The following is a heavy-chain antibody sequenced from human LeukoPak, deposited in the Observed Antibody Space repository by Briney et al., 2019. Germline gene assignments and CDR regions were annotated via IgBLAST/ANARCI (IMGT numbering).Heavy chain of an antibody. V-gene: IGHV3-21*01. J-gene: IGHJ3*02. CDR2: ISSSSSYI. CDR1: GFTFSSYS. Sequence: PGGSLRLSCAASGFTFSSYSMNWVRQAPGKGLEWVSSISSSSSYIYYADSVKGRFTISRDNAKNPLYLQMNSLRAEDTAVFYCARDGWELRDAFDIWGQGTMVTVSS. CDR3: ARDGWELRDAFDI. D-gene: IGHD1-26*01.